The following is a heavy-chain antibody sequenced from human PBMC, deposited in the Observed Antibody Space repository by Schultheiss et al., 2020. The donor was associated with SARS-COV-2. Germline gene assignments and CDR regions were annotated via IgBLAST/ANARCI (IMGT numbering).Heavy chain of an antibody. J-gene: IGHJ4*02. CDR1: GGSISSGGYY. CDR2: IYYSGST. Sequence: SETLSLTCTVSGGSISSGGYYWSWIRQHPGKGLEWIGYIYYSGSTYYNPSLKSRVTISVDTSKNQFSLKLSSVTAADTAVYYCARALTWNYVDYWGQGTLVTVSS. D-gene: IGHD1-1*01. V-gene: IGHV4-31*03. CDR3: ARALTWNYVDY.